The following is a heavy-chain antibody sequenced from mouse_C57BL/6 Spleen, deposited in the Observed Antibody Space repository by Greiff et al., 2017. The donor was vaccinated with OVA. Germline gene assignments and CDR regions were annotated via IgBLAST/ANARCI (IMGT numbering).Heavy chain of an antibody. CDR2: IYPGNGDT. J-gene: IGHJ4*01. CDR3: ARDDGYSYYAMDY. CDR1: GYTFTSYN. Sequence: LQESGAELVRPGASVKMSCKASGYTFTSYNMHWVKQTPRQGLEWIGAIYPGNGDTSYNQKFKGKATLTVDKSSSTAYMQLSSLTSEDSAVYFCARDDGYSYYAMDYWGQGTSVTISS. V-gene: IGHV1-12*01. D-gene: IGHD2-3*01.